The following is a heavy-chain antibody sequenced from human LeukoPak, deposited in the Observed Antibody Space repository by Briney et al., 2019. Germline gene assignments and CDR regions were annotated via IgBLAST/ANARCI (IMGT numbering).Heavy chain of an antibody. J-gene: IGHJ4*02. D-gene: IGHD6-13*01. CDR1: GFIFSDYY. CDR3: AKDSGWFRFDY. CDR2: SRNKANSYTP. V-gene: IGHV3-72*01. Sequence: GGSLRLSCAASGFIFSDYYIDWVRQAPGKGLEWVGRSRNKANSYTPEYAASVKGRFTVSRDDSKDSVFLQMNSLKTEDTAVYYCAKDSGWFRFDYWGQGTLVTVSS.